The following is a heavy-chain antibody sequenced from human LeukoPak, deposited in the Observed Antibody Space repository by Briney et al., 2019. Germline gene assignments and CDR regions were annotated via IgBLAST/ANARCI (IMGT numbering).Heavy chain of an antibody. CDR3: AKDIEAAAGYFDY. J-gene: IGHJ4*02. V-gene: IGHV3-9*01. CDR1: GFTFDDYA. D-gene: IGHD6-13*01. CDR2: ISWNSGSI. Sequence: PGGSLGLSCAASGFTFDDYAMHWVRQAPGKGLEWVSGISWNSGSIGHADSVKGRFTISRDNAKNSLYLQMNSLRAEDTVLYYCAKDIEAAAGYFDYWGQGTLVTVSS.